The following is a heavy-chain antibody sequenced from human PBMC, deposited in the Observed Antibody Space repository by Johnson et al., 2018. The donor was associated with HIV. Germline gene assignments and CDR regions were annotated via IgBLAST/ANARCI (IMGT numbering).Heavy chain of an antibody. J-gene: IGHJ3*02. CDR2: IGTAGDT. D-gene: IGHD5-12*01. Sequence: MQLVESGGGLVQPGGSLRLSCAASGFTFSSYDMHWVRQATGKGLEWVSAIGTAGDTYYPGSVKGRFTISRENAKNSLYLQMNSLRAGDTAVYYCARGSGYSGYGADAFDIWGQGTMVTVSS. CDR3: ARGSGYSGYGADAFDI. CDR1: GFTFSSYD. V-gene: IGHV3-13*01.